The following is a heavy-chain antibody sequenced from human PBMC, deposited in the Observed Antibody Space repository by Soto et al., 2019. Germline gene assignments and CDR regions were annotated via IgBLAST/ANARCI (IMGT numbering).Heavy chain of an antibody. V-gene: IGHV6-1*01. J-gene: IGHJ3*02. CDR2: TYYRSKWYN. D-gene: IGHD3-22*01. Sequence: SQTLSLTCAISGDSVSSNSAAWNWIRQSPSRGLEWLGRTYYRSKWYNDYAVSVKSRITINPGTSKNQFSLQLNSVTPEDTAVYYCARADFITMIVVVTPGAFDIWGQGTMVTVSS. CDR3: ARADFITMIVVVTPGAFDI. CDR1: GDSVSSNSAA.